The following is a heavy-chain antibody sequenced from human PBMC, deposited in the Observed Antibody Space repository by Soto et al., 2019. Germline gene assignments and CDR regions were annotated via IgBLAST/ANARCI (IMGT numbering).Heavy chain of an antibody. CDR2: MNPNSGNT. V-gene: IGHV1-8*01. J-gene: IGHJ4*02. CDR3: ARGVGYCSSTSCYYDY. CDR1: GYTFTSYD. Sequence: QVQLVQSGAEVKKPGASVKVSCKASGYTFTSYDINWVRQATGQGLEWMGWMNPNSGNTGYAQKFQGRVTMTRNTSISTAYMELSRLRSEDTAVYYCARGVGYCSSTSCYYDYWGQGTLVTVSS. D-gene: IGHD2-2*01.